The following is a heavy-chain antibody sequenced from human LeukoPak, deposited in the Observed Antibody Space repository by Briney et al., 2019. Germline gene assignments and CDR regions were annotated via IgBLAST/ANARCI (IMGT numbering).Heavy chain of an antibody. D-gene: IGHD6-13*01. CDR2: IYYSGST. CDR3: ARTYSSSWPYYGMDV. J-gene: IGHJ6*02. Sequence: SETLSLTCTVSGGSISNYHWSWIRPPPGKGLEWIGYIYYSGSTNYNPSLKSRVTISVDTSKNQFSLKLSSVTAADTAVYYCARTYSSSWPYYGMDVWGQGTTVTVSS. V-gene: IGHV4-59*01. CDR1: GGSISNYH.